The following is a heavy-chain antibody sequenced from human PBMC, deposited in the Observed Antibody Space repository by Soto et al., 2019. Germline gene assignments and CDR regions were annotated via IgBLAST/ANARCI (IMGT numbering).Heavy chain of an antibody. CDR1: GGSISGYY. D-gene: IGHD1-26*01. CDR3: ARVQSWSYAPYHFHY. J-gene: IGHJ4*02. Sequence: QVQLQESGPGLVKPSETLSLTCTVSGGSISGYYWSWIRQPPGQGLEWIGYIYYSGSTNYNPSLKSRVTLAVDKSKNLFSLKLSSVTAGDTAVYFCARVQSWSYAPYHFHYLGQRPLVTVSS. V-gene: IGHV4-59*01. CDR2: IYYSGST.